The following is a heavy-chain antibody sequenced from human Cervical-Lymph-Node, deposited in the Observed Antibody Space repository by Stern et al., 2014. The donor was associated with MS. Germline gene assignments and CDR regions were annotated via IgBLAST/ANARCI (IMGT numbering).Heavy chain of an antibody. J-gene: IGHJ1*01. V-gene: IGHV4-38-2*02. CDR1: GYSISSGYY. CDR3: ARGNAAGTREYFQH. CDR2: IYHSGST. D-gene: IGHD6-13*01. Sequence: VQLEESGPGLVKPSETLSLTCTVSGYSISSGYYWGWIRQPPGKGLEWIGSIYHSGSTYYNPSLKSRVTISVDTSKNQFSLKLSSVTAADTAVYYCARGNAAGTREYFQHWGQGTLVTVSS.